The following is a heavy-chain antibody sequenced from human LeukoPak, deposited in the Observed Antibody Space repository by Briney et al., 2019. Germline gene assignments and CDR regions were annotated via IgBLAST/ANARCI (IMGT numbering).Heavy chain of an antibody. V-gene: IGHV4-59*01. CDR2: IYYSGST. J-gene: IGHJ5*02. Sequence: LSETLSLTCTASDGSISSYYWSWIRQPPGKGLEWIGYIYYSGSTNYNPSLKSRVTISVDASKNQFSLKLSSVTAADTAVYYCARDGDYYDSTGEGWFDPWGQGTLVTVSS. D-gene: IGHD3-22*01. CDR3: ARDGDYYDSTGEGWFDP. CDR1: DGSISSYY.